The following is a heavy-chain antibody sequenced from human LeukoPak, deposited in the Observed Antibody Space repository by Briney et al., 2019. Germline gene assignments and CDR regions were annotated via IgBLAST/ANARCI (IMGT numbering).Heavy chain of an antibody. CDR3: AREDKFSDSSSWYGWFDP. D-gene: IGHD6-13*01. Sequence: SETLSLTCTVSGGSVSSGSYYWSWIRQPPGKGLEWIGEINHSGSTNYNPSLKSRVTISVDTSKNQFSLKLSSVTAADTAVYYCAREDKFSDSSSWYGWFDPWGQGTLVTVSS. V-gene: IGHV4-61*01. J-gene: IGHJ5*02. CDR2: INHSGST. CDR1: GGSVSSGSYY.